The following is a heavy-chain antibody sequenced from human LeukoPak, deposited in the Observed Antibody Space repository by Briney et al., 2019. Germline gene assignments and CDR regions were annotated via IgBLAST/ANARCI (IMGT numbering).Heavy chain of an antibody. J-gene: IGHJ4*02. CDR3: ARRHIVVVPAAMDY. CDR1: GYXFTGYY. D-gene: IGHD2-2*01. Sequence: ASVKVSCKASGYXFTGYYIHWVRQAPGQGLEWMGWINPNSGGTNYAQKFQGRVTMTGDTSISTAYMELSRLRSDDTAVYYCARRHIVVVPAAMDYWGQGTLVTVSS. V-gene: IGHV1-2*02. CDR2: INPNSGGT.